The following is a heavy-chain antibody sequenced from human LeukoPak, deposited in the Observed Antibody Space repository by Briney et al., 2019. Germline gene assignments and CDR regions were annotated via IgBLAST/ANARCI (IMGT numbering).Heavy chain of an antibody. V-gene: IGHV4-34*01. CDR1: GGSFSGYY. J-gene: IGHJ4*02. D-gene: IGHD6-13*01. CDR3: ARGEKKAAAAPVYSDY. CDR2: INHSGST. Sequence: PSETLSLTCAVYGGSFSGYYWSWIRQPPGKGLEWIGEINHSGSTNYNPSLKSRVTISVDTSKNQFSLKLSSVTAADTAVYYCARGEKKAAAAPVYSDYWGQGTLVTVSS.